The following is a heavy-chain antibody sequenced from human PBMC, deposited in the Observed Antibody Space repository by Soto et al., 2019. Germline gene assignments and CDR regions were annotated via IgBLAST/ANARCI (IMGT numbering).Heavy chain of an antibody. CDR1: GGSISSYY. CDR2: IYTSGST. CDR3: ARENYDFWSGPYYNGMDV. V-gene: IGHV4-4*07. D-gene: IGHD3-3*01. J-gene: IGHJ6*02. Sequence: SETLSLTCTVSGGSISSYYWSWIRQPAGKGLEWIGRIYTSGSTNYNPSLKSRVTMSVDTSKNQFSLKLSSVTAADTAVYYCARENYDFWSGPYYNGMDVWGQGTTVTVSS.